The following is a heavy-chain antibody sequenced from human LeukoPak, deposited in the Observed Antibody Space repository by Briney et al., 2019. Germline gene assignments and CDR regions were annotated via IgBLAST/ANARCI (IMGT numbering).Heavy chain of an antibody. CDR1: GFSLSDSH. V-gene: IGHV3-73*01. Sequence: GGSLRLSCAASGFSLSDSHMHWVRQAPGKGLVWIGHIRSRRDNYATAYGVSVQGRFTISRDDSNNMAYLQMNSLTADDTAVYYCSRQTVSCHDFWGQGTLVTVSS. CDR3: SRQTVSCHDF. J-gene: IGHJ4*02. CDR2: IRSRRDNYAT. D-gene: IGHD2-2*01.